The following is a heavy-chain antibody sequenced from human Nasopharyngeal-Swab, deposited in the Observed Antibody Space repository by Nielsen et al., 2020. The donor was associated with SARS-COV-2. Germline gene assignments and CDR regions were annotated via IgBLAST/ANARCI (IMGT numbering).Heavy chain of an antibody. CDR3: ARLHCSRSSCSAPDYYYYYMDV. Sequence: GESLKISCAASGFTLSSYSMNWVRQAPGKGLEWVSSISSSSSYIFYAESVKGRFTISRDNAKNSLYLQMNSLRVEDTAVYYCARLHCSRSSCSAPDYYYYYMDVWGKGTTVTVSS. V-gene: IGHV3-21*01. D-gene: IGHD2-2*01. CDR1: GFTLSSYS. J-gene: IGHJ6*03. CDR2: ISSSSSYI.